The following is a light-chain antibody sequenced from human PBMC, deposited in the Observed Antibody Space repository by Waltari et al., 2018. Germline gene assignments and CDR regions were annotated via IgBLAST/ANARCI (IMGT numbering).Light chain of an antibody. V-gene: IGKV3-20*01. J-gene: IGKJ1*01. Sequence: EIVLTQSPGTLSLSPGERATLSCRASQSVSRALRTLAWYQQKPGQAPRLLINDASTRATGIPDRFSGSGSVTDFTLTISRLEPDDFAVYYCQRYGTLPATFGQGTKVEIK. CDR3: QRYGTLPAT. CDR2: DAS. CDR1: QSVSRALRT.